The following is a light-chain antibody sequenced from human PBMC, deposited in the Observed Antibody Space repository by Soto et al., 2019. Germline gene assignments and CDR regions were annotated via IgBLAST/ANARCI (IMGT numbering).Light chain of an antibody. Sequence: DIQMTQSPSSLSASVGDRVTISCRASQTINTYLNWYQQKPGKAPKLLIYAASSLQRGVPSRFRGSGSGTDFSLTISSLQPEDFAIYDCQQSCRSSPYTFGRGTKLEIK. CDR1: QTINTY. J-gene: IGKJ2*01. CDR2: AAS. V-gene: IGKV1-39*01. CDR3: QQSCRSSPYT.